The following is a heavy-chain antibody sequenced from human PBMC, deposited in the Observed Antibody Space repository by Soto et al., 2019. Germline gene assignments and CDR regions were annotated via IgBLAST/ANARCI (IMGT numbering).Heavy chain of an antibody. CDR2: FVAMLGTP. CDR1: GGTFGSHG. CDR3: ARGAMANFDY. V-gene: IGHV1-69*13. D-gene: IGHD5-18*01. J-gene: IGHJ4*02. Sequence: SVKVSCKASGGTFGSHGIAWVRQAPGQGLEWMGGFVAMLGTPTYAKKVQGRATITADESLTSSYLELRSLRSEDTAMYFCARGAMANFDYWGQGTVVTVSS.